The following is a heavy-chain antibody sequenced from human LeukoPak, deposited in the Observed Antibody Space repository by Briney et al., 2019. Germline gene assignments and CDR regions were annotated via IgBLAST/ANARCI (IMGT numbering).Heavy chain of an antibody. CDR1: GFTFSSYS. CDR3: ARDAHYDFWSGYYSTWPLGY. CDR2: ISSSISYI. D-gene: IGHD3-3*01. J-gene: IGHJ4*02. Sequence: GGSLRLSCAASGFTFSSYSINWVRQAPGKGLEWVSSISSSISYIYYADSVKGRFTISRDNAKNSLYLQMNSLRAEDTAVYYCARDAHYDFWSGYYSTWPLGYWGQGTLVTVSS. V-gene: IGHV3-21*01.